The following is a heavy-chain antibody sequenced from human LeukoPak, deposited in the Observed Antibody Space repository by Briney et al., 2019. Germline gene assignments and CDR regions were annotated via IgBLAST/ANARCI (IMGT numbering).Heavy chain of an antibody. Sequence: GGSLRLSCAASGFTFDKYAMHWVRQAPGKGLEWVAGISYDAYNKFYTDSVKGRFTISRDNSRNTVYLQLNSLRPEDSAIYYCARDRDTALMVVGFIDYWGQGNLVTVSS. CDR2: ISYDAYNK. CDR3: ARDRDTALMVVGFIDY. V-gene: IGHV3-30-3*01. J-gene: IGHJ4*02. CDR1: GFTFDKYA. D-gene: IGHD5-18*01.